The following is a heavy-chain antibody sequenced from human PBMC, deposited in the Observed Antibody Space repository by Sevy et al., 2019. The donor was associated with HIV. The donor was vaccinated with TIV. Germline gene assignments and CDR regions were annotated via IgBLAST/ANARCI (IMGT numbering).Heavy chain of an antibody. D-gene: IGHD6-13*01. J-gene: IGHJ4*02. CDR2: IYYSGST. V-gene: IGHV4-39*01. Sequence: SETLSLTCTVSGGSISSSSYYWGWIRQPPGKGLEWIGSIYYSGSTYYNPSLKSRVTISVDTSKNQFSLKLSSVTAADTAVYYCARHRIKLVSFDYWGQRTLVTVSS. CDR1: GGSISSSSYY. CDR3: ARHRIKLVSFDY.